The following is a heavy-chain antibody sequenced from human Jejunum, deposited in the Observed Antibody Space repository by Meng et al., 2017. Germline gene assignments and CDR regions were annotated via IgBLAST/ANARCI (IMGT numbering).Heavy chain of an antibody. Sequence: GGSLRLSCAASGFTFSRYAMDWVRPAPGKGLEWVAVIWYDGSQKYYSDSVKGRFTIYRDNSKNTLYLQMNNLRTEDTAVYYCARDRYGDPQADFDYWGQGTLVTVSS. J-gene: IGHJ4*02. V-gene: IGHV3-33*01. CDR2: IWYDGSQK. D-gene: IGHD4-17*01. CDR3: ARDRYGDPQADFDY. CDR1: GFTFSRYA.